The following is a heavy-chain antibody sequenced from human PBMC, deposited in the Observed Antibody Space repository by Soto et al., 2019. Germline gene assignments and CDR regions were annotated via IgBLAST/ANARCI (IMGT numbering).Heavy chain of an antibody. CDR2: INPSGGST. D-gene: IGHD3-3*01. V-gene: IGHV1-46*01. CDR1: GYTFTSYY. J-gene: IGHJ6*02. Sequence: ASVKVSCKASGYTFTSYYMHWVRQAPGQGLEWMGIINPSGGSTSYAQKFQGRVTMTRDTSTSTVYMELSSLRSEDTAVYYCARDPSYDFWSGYSSHYGMDVWGQWTTVTVSS. CDR3: ARDPSYDFWSGYSSHYGMDV.